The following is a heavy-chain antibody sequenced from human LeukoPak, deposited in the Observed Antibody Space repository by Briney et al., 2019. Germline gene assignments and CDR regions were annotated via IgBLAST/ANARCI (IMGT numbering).Heavy chain of an antibody. D-gene: IGHD6-25*01. J-gene: IGHJ4*02. V-gene: IGHV3-43*02. CDR3: AKAAGF. Sequence: GGSLRLSCAASGFTLYNHAMHWVRQAPGKGLEWLSVISEDGGTTSYADSVKGRFTISRDNSKNSLYLQMNNLRTEDTALYYCAKAAGFWGQGILVTVSS. CDR2: ISEDGGTT. CDR1: GFTLYNHA.